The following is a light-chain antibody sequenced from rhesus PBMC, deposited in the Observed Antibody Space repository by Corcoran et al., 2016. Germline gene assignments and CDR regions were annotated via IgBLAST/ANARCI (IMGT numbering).Light chain of an antibody. CDR2: RVS. Sequence: DIVMTQTPPSLPVTPGEPASISCRSSQSLLHTDGRTYLYWYLQKPGQPPRLLIYRVSNRFSGVPDRFSGMGAGTDFTLKISRVKAEDVGVYYCMQALQTPWTFGQGTKVEIK. CDR1: QSLLHTDGRTY. CDR3: MQALQTPWT. V-gene: IGKV2-73*01. J-gene: IGKJ1*01.